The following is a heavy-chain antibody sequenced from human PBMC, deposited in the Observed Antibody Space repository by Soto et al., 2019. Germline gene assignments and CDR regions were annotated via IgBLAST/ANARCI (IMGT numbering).Heavy chain of an antibody. Sequence: QLQLQESGPGQVRPSETLSLTCSVSGVSVTSYTWSWVRQPANKGLEWIGRVFSSVSATYNPSLKSRVSIPMDTAENRISLKLDSVTAADAGVYFCARDGMTTGDTWGPGTLVTVSS. CDR1: GVSVTSYT. D-gene: IGHD2-21*02. J-gene: IGHJ4*02. CDR3: ARDGMTTGDT. CDR2: VFSSVSA. V-gene: IGHV4-4*07.